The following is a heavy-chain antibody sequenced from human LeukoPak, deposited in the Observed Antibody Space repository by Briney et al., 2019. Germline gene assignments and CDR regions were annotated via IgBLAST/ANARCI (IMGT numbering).Heavy chain of an antibody. D-gene: IGHD1-7*01. CDR1: GFTFSDYA. J-gene: IGHJ4*02. Sequence: GGSLRLSCAASGFTFSDYAIHWVRQAPGKGLEWVAVISKDGSDKYYPGSVRGRFTISRDNSKNTIYLQMDSLRAEDTAIYYCARDYWWNYDYWGQGTLVTVSS. CDR2: ISKDGSDK. V-gene: IGHV3-30-3*01. CDR3: ARDYWWNYDY.